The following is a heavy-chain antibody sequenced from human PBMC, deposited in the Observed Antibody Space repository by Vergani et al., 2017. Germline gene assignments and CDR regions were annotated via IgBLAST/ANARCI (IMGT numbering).Heavy chain of an antibody. V-gene: IGHV4-34*01. CDR2: INHSGST. J-gene: IGHJ4*02. Sequence: QVQLQQWGAGLLKPSETLSLTCAVYGGSFSGYYWSWIRQPPGKGLEWVGEINHSGSTNYNPSLKSRVTISVDTSKNQVSLKLSSVTAADTAVYYCARGGRRYSDFWSGYFVYWGQGTLVTVSS. CDR3: ARGGRRYSDFWSGYFVY. D-gene: IGHD3-3*01. CDR1: GGSFSGYY.